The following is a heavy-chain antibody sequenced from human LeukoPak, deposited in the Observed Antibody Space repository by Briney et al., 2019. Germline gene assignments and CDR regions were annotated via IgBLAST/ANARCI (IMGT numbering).Heavy chain of an antibody. V-gene: IGHV4-34*01. CDR3: ARGGRAAPTGY. J-gene: IGHJ4*02. Sequence: PSETLSLTCAVYGGSFSGYYWSWIRQPPGKGLEWIGEINHSGSTYYNPSLKSRVTISVDTSKNQFSLKLSSVTAADTAVYYCARGGRAAPTGYWGQGTLVTVSS. D-gene: IGHD1-14*01. CDR2: INHSGST. CDR1: GGSFSGYY.